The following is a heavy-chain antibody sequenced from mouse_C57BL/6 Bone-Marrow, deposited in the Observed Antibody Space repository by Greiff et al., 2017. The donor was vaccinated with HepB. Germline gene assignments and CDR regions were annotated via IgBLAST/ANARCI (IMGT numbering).Heavy chain of an antibody. J-gene: IGHJ3*01. CDR2: ISDGGSYN. CDR1: GFTFSSYA. D-gene: IGHD2-2*01. CDR3: ASREIYYGYPWFAY. Sequence: EVKVEESGGGLVKPGGSLKLSCAASGFTFSSYAMSWVRQTPEKRLEWVATISDGGSYNYYTDNVKGRFTISRDNAKNNLYLQMIHLKSEETAMYYCASREIYYGYPWFAYWGQGTLVTVSA. V-gene: IGHV5-4*03.